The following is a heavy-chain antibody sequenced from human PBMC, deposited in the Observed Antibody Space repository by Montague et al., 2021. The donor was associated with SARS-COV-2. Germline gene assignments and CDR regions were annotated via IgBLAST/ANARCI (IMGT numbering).Heavy chain of an antibody. D-gene: IGHD6-13*01. Sequence: SVKVSCKASGYNLNIYGISWVRQAPGQGLERMGWISAHNGNPNYAQKLQGRVTMTTDTSTSTAYMELRSLRSDDTAVYYCARDRGDAAESVLDYWGQGTLVTVSS. V-gene: IGHV1-18*01. CDR2: ISAHNGNP. CDR3: ARDRGDAAESVLDY. J-gene: IGHJ4*02. CDR1: GYNLNIYG.